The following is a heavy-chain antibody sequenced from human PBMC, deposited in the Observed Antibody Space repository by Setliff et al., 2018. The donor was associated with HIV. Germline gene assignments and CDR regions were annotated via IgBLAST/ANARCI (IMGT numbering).Heavy chain of an antibody. V-gene: IGHV4-39*01. CDR3: ARLSGGMVPNS. Sequence: PSETLSLTCTVSGGSITRTPYYWGWIRQPPGKGLEWIGSIHHSGAAYDNPSLKSRVTISVDPSKNQILLRLSSVAAADTAVYYCARLSGGMVPNSWGQGTLVTVSS. CDR2: IHHSGAA. J-gene: IGHJ4*02. CDR1: GGSITRTPYY. D-gene: IGHD3-10*01.